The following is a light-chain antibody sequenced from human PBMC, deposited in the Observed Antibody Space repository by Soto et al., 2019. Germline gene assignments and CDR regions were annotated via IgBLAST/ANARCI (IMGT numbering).Light chain of an antibody. V-gene: IGKV3-15*01. CDR1: QSVSSN. J-gene: IGKJ2*01. CDR3: KQYNSWPPRYT. CDR2: CAS. Sequence: EIVMTQSPATLSVSPGERATLSCRASQSVSSNLAWYQQKPGQAPRLLIYCASTRATGIPARFSGSGSGTEFTLTISSLQSEDFAVYYCKQYNSWPPRYTFGQGTKLEIK.